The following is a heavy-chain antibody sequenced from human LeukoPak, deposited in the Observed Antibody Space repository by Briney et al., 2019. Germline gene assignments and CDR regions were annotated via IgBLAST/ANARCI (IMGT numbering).Heavy chain of an antibody. J-gene: IGHJ4*02. D-gene: IGHD7-27*01. CDR3: VKDTGHLILGDY. CDR2: IWYDGSQK. V-gene: IGHV3-33*06. CDR1: GITFSTSG. Sequence: PGGSLRLSCAASGITFSTSGMHWVRQAPGKGLEWVAVIWYDGSQKYYADSVKGRFTISRDNSKDTLFLQMNSLTLEDTAVYYCVKDTGHLILGDYWGQGTLVIVSS.